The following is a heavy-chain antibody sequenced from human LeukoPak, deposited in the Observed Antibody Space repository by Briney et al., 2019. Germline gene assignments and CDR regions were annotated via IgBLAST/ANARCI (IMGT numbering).Heavy chain of an antibody. V-gene: IGHV4-61*01. Sequence: PSETLSLTCTVSGGSVSSGSYYWSWIRQPPGKGLEWIGYIYYSGSTNYNPSLKSRVTISVDTPKNQFSLKLSSVTAADTAVYYCATEGVAGLDYWGQGTLVTVSS. D-gene: IGHD6-19*01. CDR1: GGSVSSGSYY. CDR3: ATEGVAGLDY. CDR2: IYYSGST. J-gene: IGHJ4*02.